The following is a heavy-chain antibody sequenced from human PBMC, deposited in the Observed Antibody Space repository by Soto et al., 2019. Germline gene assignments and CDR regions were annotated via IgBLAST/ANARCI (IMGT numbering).Heavy chain of an antibody. V-gene: IGHV3-74*01. Sequence: EVQLVESGGGLVQPGGSLRLSCAASGFTFGHYWMHWVRQAPGKGLEWVSRVNSDGSSAGYADVVKGRFTISRDNAKNTLYLQMSSLSAEDTDVYYCARFGTYYDSSGFLYWGQGALVTVSS. J-gene: IGHJ4*02. CDR2: VNSDGSSA. D-gene: IGHD3-22*01. CDR1: GFTFGHYW. CDR3: ARFGTYYDSSGFLY.